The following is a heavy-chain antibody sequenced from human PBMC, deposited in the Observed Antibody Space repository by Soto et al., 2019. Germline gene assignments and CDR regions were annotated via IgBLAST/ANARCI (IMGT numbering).Heavy chain of an antibody. D-gene: IGHD6-13*01. CDR2: MNPNSGNT. CDR1: GYTFTSYD. CDR3: ARAREAVARNDY. Sequence: ASVKVSCKASGYTFTSYDINWVRQATGQGLEWMGWMNPNSGNTGYAQKFQGRVTMTRNTSISTAYMELSSLRSEDTAVYYCARAREAVARNDYWGRGTLVTVSS. V-gene: IGHV1-8*01. J-gene: IGHJ4*02.